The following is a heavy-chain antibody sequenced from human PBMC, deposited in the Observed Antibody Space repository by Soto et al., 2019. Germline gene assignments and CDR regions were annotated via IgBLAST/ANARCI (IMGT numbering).Heavy chain of an antibody. CDR3: ARDGYCSGGRCYRRNDY. J-gene: IGHJ4*02. V-gene: IGHV3-7*01. D-gene: IGHD2-15*01. Sequence: EVQLVESGGGLVQPGGSLRLSCAASGFTFSGYWMPWARQAPGKGLEWVAQIKDDGSEKFYVDSVKGRFAISRDNADNLLYLQMNSLSAEDTAVYFCARDGYCSGGRCYRRNDYWGQGTLVIVSS. CDR1: GFTFSGYW. CDR2: IKDDGSEK.